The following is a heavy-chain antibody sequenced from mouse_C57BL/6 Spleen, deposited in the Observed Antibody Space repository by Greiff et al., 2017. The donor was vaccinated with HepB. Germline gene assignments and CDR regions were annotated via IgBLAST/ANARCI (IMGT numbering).Heavy chain of an antibody. CDR3: ARERDYDYANYYAMDY. CDR2: IYPGSGST. Sequence: VQLQQPGAELVKPGASVKMSCKASGYTFTSYWITWVKQRPGQGLEWIGDIYPGSGSTNYNEKFKSKATLTVDTSSSTAYMQLSSLTSEDSAVYYCARERDYDYANYYAMDYWGQGTSVTVSS. V-gene: IGHV1-55*01. J-gene: IGHJ4*01. D-gene: IGHD2-4*01. CDR1: GYTFTSYW.